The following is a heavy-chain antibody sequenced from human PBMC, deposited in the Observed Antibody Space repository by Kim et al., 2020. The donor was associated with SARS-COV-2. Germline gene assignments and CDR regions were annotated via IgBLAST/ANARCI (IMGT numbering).Heavy chain of an antibody. V-gene: IGHV3-73*01. CDR1: GFTFSGSA. D-gene: IGHD1-1*01. Sequence: GGSLRLSCAASGFTFSGSAMHWVRQASGKGLEWVARIRSKPNSYAPAYAAPVKGRFPIPGEDSKNPPYLQMNTLKTEATAGYYCPRFPGTTLAFGDA. CDR3: PRFPGTTLAFGDA. J-gene: IGHJ3*01. CDR2: IRSKPNSYAP.